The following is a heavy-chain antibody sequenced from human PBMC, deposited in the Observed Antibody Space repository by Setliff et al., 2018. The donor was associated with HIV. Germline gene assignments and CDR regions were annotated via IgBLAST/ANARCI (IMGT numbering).Heavy chain of an antibody. Sequence: CETLSLTCSVSGDSISSGSYFWGWIRQTPGKGLEWIGNIYYTGFAYYNPSLKSRVTISLDTSKTHFFLNLTSVADADTAVYFCTREGRGDPAMATTRIDYWGQGKLVTVSS. D-gene: IGHD1-1*01. CDR2: IYYTGFA. V-gene: IGHV4-39*02. CDR1: GDSISSGSYF. CDR3: TREGRGDPAMATTRIDY. J-gene: IGHJ4*02.